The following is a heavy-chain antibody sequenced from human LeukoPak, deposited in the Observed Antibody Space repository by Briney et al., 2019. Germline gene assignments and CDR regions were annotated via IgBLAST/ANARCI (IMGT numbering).Heavy chain of an antibody. V-gene: IGHV3-33*06. CDR2: IYSDATNQ. CDR3: AKDAQRGFDYSNSLES. J-gene: IGHJ4*02. CDR1: QFTFSHFG. Sequence: QPGKSLTLSCVASQFTFSHFGMHWVRQVPGKGLEWVAIIYSDATNQYYADSVKGRFTISRDNSRNTVYLQMNSLRDEDTAVYFCAKDAQRGFDYSNSLESWGQGTLVTVSS. D-gene: IGHD4-11*01.